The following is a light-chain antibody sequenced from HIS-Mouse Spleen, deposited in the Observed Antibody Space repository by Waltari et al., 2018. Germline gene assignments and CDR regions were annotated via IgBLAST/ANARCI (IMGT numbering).Light chain of an antibody. CDR1: SSNIGSNY. V-gene: IGLV1-47*01. Sequence: QSVLTQPPSASGTPGQRVTISCSGSSSNIGSNYVYWYQQLPGTAPKLLISRNNQRPSGVPDRFSGSKSGTSASLAISGLRYEDEADYYCAAWDDSLSGPVFGVGTKLTVL. J-gene: IGLJ3*02. CDR2: RNN. CDR3: AAWDDSLSGPV.